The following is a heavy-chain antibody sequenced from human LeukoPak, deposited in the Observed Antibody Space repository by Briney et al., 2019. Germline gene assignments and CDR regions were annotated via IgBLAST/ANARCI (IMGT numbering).Heavy chain of an antibody. CDR1: DDSFSSHD. CDR3: ARDLVTVTKGFDI. V-gene: IGHV4-59*11. D-gene: IGHD4-17*01. J-gene: IGHJ3*02. CDR2: ISYIGST. Sequence: SETLSLTCAVSDDSFSSHDWTWIRQPPGKGLEWIGYISYIGSTNYNPSLKSRVTISIDTSKNQFSLKLTSVTAADTAVYYCARDLVTVTKGFDIWGQGTMVSVSS.